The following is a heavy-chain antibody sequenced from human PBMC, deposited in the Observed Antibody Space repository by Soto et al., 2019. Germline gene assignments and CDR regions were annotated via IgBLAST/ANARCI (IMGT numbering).Heavy chain of an antibody. CDR1: GFTFSGSA. Sequence: PGGSLRLSCAASGFTFSGSAMHWVRQASGKGLEWVGRIRSKSNSYATAYAASVKGRFTISRDDSKNTAYLQMNSLKTEDTAVYYCVRDRAWAFDIWGQGTMVTVSS. CDR3: VRDRAWAFDI. D-gene: IGHD3-22*01. CDR2: IRSKSNSYAT. J-gene: IGHJ3*02. V-gene: IGHV3-73*01.